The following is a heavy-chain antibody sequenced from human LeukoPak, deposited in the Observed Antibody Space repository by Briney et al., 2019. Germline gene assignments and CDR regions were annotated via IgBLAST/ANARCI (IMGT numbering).Heavy chain of an antibody. V-gene: IGHV1-69*06. D-gene: IGHD3-9*01. CDR1: GGTFSSYA. Sequence: SVKVSCKASGGTFSSYAISWVRQAPGQGLEWMGGIIPIFGTANYAQKFQGRVTITADKSTSTAYMELSSLRSEDTAVYYCARGRSIVLRYFDWLPQYYFDYWGQGTLVTVSS. CDR2: IIPIFGTA. CDR3: ARGRSIVLRYFDWLPQYYFDY. J-gene: IGHJ4*02.